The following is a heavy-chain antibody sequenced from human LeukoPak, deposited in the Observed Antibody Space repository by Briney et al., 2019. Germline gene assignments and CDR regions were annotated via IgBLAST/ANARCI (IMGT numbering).Heavy chain of an antibody. CDR2: ISGSGGST. CDR3: AKDLGLGYDFWSGYYRLGDY. V-gene: IGHV3-23*01. J-gene: IGHJ4*02. D-gene: IGHD3-3*01. Sequence: GGSLRLSCAASGFTFSSYAMSWVRQAPGKGLEWVSAISGSGGSTYYADSVKGRFTISRDNSKNTLYLQMNSLRAEDTAVYYCAKDLGLGYDFWSGYYRLGDYWGQGTLVTVSS. CDR1: GFTFSSYA.